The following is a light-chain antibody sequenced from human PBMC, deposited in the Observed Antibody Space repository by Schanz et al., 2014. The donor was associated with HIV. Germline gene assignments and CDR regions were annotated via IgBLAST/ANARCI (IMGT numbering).Light chain of an antibody. J-gene: IGLJ3*02. CDR2: DVS. CDR1: SSDVGGYNY. CDR3: TSYTTTNTWL. Sequence: QSVLTQPASVSGSPGQSITISCTGTSSDVGGYNYVSWYQQHPGKAPKLMIYDVSNRPSGVSNRFSGSKSGNTASLTISALQAEDEADYYCTSYTTTNTWLFGGGTKLTVL. V-gene: IGLV2-14*03.